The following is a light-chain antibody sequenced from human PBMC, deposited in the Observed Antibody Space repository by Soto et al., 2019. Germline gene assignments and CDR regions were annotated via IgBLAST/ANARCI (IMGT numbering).Light chain of an antibody. V-gene: IGKV1D-12*01. Sequence: DIQMTQSPSSVSASIGDRVTITCRASRDIGGWLAWYQQKPGKAPKLLIYAAASLQTGVPSRFSGSGSGTDFTLTIDSLQPEDFATYLCQQTNSFPPITFGQGTRLEVK. CDR2: AAA. CDR3: QQTNSFPPIT. J-gene: IGKJ5*01. CDR1: RDIGGW.